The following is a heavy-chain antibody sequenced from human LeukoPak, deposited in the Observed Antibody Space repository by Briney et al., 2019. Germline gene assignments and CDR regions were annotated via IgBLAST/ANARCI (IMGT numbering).Heavy chain of an antibody. CDR2: ISYDGGNK. Sequence: GGSLTLSCTASGFTFSSCGMHWVREAPGKGLEWVGIISYDGGNKYYADSVKGRFTVSRDNSKSTVYLQMNSLRAEDTAVYYCARDPPHGMDVWGQGTMVSVSS. J-gene: IGHJ6*02. CDR1: GFTFSSCG. V-gene: IGHV3-30*03. CDR3: ARDPPHGMDV.